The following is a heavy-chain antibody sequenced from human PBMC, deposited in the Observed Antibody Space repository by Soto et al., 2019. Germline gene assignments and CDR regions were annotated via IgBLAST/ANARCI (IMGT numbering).Heavy chain of an antibody. CDR1: GYSFTAYY. J-gene: IGHJ4*02. CDR3: ARGPRAFDS. Sequence: GASVKVSCKASGYSFTAYYIHWVLQAPGQGLEWMGWINPNSGGTNYALKFLGRVTLTRDTSISAVYLEVRRLTSDDTAVYYCARGPRAFDSWGQGTLVTVSS. V-gene: IGHV1-2*02. CDR2: INPNSGGT.